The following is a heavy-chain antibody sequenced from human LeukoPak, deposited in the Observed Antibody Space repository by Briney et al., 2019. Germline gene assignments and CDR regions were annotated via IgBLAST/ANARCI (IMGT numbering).Heavy chain of an antibody. CDR3: AKVKGEVIGAFDI. CDR2: ISYDGNNR. J-gene: IGHJ3*02. D-gene: IGHD3-16*01. V-gene: IGHV3-30*18. CDR1: RFTFSSYG. Sequence: PGRSLRLSCAASRFTFSSYGMHWVRQAPGKGLEWVAVISYDGNNRYYADSVKGRFTISRYNSKNTLYLQMNSLGAEDTAVYYCAKVKGEVIGAFDIWGQGTMVTVSS.